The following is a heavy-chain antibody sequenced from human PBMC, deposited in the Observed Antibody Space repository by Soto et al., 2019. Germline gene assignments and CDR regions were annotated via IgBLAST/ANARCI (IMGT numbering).Heavy chain of an antibody. D-gene: IGHD6-13*01. CDR2: INPNSGGT. Sequence: QVQLVQSGAEVKKPGASVKVSCKASGYTFTGYYMHWVRQAPGQGLEWMGWINPNSGGTNYAQKFQGWVTMTRDTPISTAYMELSRLRSDDTAVYYCARGLDSYSSSWQRYYYYGMDVWGQGTTVTVSS. J-gene: IGHJ6*02. CDR1: GYTFTGYY. V-gene: IGHV1-2*04. CDR3: ARGLDSYSSSWQRYYYYGMDV.